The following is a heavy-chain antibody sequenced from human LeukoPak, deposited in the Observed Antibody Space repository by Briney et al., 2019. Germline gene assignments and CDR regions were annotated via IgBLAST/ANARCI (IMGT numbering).Heavy chain of an antibody. J-gene: IGHJ4*02. CDR2: IYYSGST. D-gene: IGHD3-22*01. CDR1: GGSISSGGYY. CDR3: ARADGDYYDSSGPYYFDY. V-gene: IGHV4-31*03. Sequence: PSETLSLTCTVSGGSISSGGYYWSWIRQHPGKGLEWIGYIYYSGSTYYNPSLKSRVTISVDTSKNQFSLKLSSVTAADTAVYYCARADGDYYDSSGPYYFDYWGQGTLVTVSS.